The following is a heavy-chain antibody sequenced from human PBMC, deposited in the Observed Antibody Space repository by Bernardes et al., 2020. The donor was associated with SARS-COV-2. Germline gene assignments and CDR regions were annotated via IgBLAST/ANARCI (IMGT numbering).Heavy chain of an antibody. V-gene: IGHV1-24*01. Sequence: ASVKVSCKVSGYTLTELSMHWVRQAPGKGLEWMGGFDPEDGETIYAQKFQGRVTMTEDTSTDTAYMELSSLRSEDTAVYYCATDRPSRGYSSGWLGCGYWGRGTLVTVSS. CDR2: FDPEDGET. D-gene: IGHD6-13*01. J-gene: IGHJ4*02. CDR3: ATDRPSRGYSSGWLGCGY. CDR1: GYTLTELS.